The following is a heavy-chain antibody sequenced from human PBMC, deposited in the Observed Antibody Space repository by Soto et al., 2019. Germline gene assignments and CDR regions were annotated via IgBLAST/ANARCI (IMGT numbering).Heavy chain of an antibody. CDR2: IYYSGMT. Sequence: SETLSLTCTVSGVSVSTGGYFWTWIRQHPGRGLEWIGNIYYSGMTYYNPSLRGRVSISLDPSESQFSLKLNSVTAADTAVYYCARDSSGPGYSYGKFDYWGQGALVTVSS. CDR3: ARDSSGPGYSYGKFDY. D-gene: IGHD5-18*01. CDR1: GVSVSTGGYF. J-gene: IGHJ4*02. V-gene: IGHV4-31*03.